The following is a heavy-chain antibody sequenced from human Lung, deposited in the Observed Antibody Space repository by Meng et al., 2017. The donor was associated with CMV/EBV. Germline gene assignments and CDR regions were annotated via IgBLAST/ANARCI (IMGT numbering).Heavy chain of an antibody. CDR2: IYGNDGK. Sequence: SGPXLVXPTHTLTLTCTFSGFSLTTSELGVAWFRQPPGKALEWIALIYGNDGKRYTPSLKSRHHLTKDTGKNQVVLTVTNMDSVDAATYYYSHRERYGGAAFHIXGQGXLVTVSS. D-gene: IGHD2-21*01. CDR1: GFSLTTSELG. CDR3: SHRERYGGAAFHI. J-gene: IGHJ3*02. V-gene: IGHV2-5*01.